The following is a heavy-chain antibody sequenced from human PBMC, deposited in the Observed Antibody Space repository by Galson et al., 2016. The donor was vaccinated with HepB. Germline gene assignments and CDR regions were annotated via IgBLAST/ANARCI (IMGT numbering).Heavy chain of an antibody. D-gene: IGHD6-13*01. CDR1: GFTFSHYA. Sequence: SLRLSCAASGFTFSHYAMNWVRQAPGKGLDWVSGISGRGGRTYYGNSVKGRFTISRDTSKNTLYLQMNSLRAEDTAVYYWARGRWQLDWGQGTLVTVSS. CDR2: ISGRGGRT. J-gene: IGHJ4*02. V-gene: IGHV3-23*01. CDR3: ARGRWQLD.